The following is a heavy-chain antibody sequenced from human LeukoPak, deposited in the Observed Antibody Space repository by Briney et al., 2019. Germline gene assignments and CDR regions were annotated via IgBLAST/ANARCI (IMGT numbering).Heavy chain of an antibody. V-gene: IGHV4-39*07. D-gene: IGHD6-19*01. J-gene: IGHJ4*02. CDR3: ASGIAVAGPLYYFDY. CDR1: GGSISSSSYY. CDR2: IYYSGST. Sequence: SETLSLTCTVSGGSISSSSYYWGWIRQPPGKGLEWIGSIYYSGSTYYNPSLKSRVTISVDTSKNQFSLKLSSVTAADTAVYYCASGIAVAGPLYYFDYWGQGTLVTVSS.